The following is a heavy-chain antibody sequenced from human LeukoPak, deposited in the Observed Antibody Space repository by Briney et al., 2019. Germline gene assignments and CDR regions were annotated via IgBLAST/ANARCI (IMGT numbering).Heavy chain of an antibody. CDR3: ARVGCSGGSCYWSDY. CDR1: GGSFSGYY. D-gene: IGHD2-15*01. V-gene: IGHV4-34*01. J-gene: IGHJ4*02. CDR2: INHSGST. Sequence: PSETLSLTCAVYGGSFSGYYWSWIRQPPGKGLEWIGEINHSGSTNYNPSLKSRVTISVDTSKNQFSLKLSSVTAADTAVYYCARVGCSGGSCYWSDYWGQGTLSPSPQ.